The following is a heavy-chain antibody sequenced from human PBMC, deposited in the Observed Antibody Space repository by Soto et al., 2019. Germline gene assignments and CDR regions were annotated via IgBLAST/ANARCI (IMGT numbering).Heavy chain of an antibody. CDR3: ATPGGTGKGYFDY. V-gene: IGHV3-30-3*01. CDR2: ISYDGSNK. CDR1: GFTFSSYA. J-gene: IGHJ4*02. Sequence: QVQLVESGGGVVQPGRSLRLSCAASGFTFSSYAMHWVRQAPGKGLEWVAVISYDGSNKYHADSVKGRFTISRDNSKNTLYLQMNSLRAEDTAVYYCATPGGTGKGYFDYWGQGTLVTVSS. D-gene: IGHD3-9*01.